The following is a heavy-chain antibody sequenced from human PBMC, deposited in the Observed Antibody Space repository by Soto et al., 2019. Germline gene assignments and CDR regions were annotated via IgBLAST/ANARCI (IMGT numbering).Heavy chain of an antibody. CDR3: AKDRDYDFWSGNFDGVDP. CDR2: ISGSGGRT. CDR1: VFTFITYA. J-gene: IGHJ5*02. V-gene: IGHV3-23*01. D-gene: IGHD3-3*01. Sequence: SGGSLRLSCAASVFTFITYAMTWVRQAPGKGLEWVSAISGSGGRTYYADSVKGRFTVSRDNSKNTLYLQMHSLRAEDTAVYYCAKDRDYDFWSGNFDGVDPWGQGTLVTVSS.